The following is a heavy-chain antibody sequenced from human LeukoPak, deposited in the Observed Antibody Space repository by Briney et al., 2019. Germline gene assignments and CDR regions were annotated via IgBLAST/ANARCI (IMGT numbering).Heavy chain of an antibody. D-gene: IGHD3-3*01. CDR1: GGSISSYC. CDR3: VRSDDFWSGYYGY. J-gene: IGHJ4*02. Sequence: PSETLSLTCTVSGGSISSYCWSWIRQPPGRGLEWIGYIFYSGSTNYNPSLKSRVTISVDTSKNQFSLKLSSVTAADTAVYYCVRSDDFWSGYYGYWGQGTLVTVSS. V-gene: IGHV4-59*01. CDR2: IFYSGST.